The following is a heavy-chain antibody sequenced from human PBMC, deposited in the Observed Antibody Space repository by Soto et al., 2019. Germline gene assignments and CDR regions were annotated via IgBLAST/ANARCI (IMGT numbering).Heavy chain of an antibody. Sequence: QVQLQESGPGLVKPSGTLSLTCAVSGGSISSSNWWSWVRQPPGKGLEWIGEIYHSGTTNYNPSLTNRVTISVLTPKHKFSVKIRCATGAGTAVNYCALTDGAGALHSWVQEPQIAVSS. CDR1: GGSISSSNW. D-gene: IGHD1-26*01. CDR3: ALTDGAGALHS. V-gene: IGHV4-4*02. J-gene: IGHJ5*01. CDR2: IYHSGTT.